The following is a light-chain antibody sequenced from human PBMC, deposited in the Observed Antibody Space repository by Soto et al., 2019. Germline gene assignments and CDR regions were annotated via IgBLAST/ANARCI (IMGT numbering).Light chain of an antibody. CDR3: TSFTTSNTFV. CDR1: SNDVGHFNY. Sequence: QSVQAQPASVSGSPGQSITLSCTGTSNDVGHFNYVSWFQQHPGKAPKLLIFDVSNWPSGVSDRFSGSKSGNTASLTISGLQPEDEADYYCTSFTTSNTFVFGAGTKVTVL. J-gene: IGLJ1*01. V-gene: IGLV2-14*03. CDR2: DVS.